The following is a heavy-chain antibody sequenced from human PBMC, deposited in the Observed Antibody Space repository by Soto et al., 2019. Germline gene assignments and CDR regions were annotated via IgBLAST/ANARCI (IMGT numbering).Heavy chain of an antibody. V-gene: IGHV4-39*01. CDR2: IYYSGST. D-gene: IGHD5-18*01. CDR1: GGSISSSSYY. CDR3: TRQDQRGYSYGFDY. J-gene: IGHJ4*02. Sequence: SETLSLTCTVSGGSISSSSYYWGWIRQPPGKGLEWIGSIYYSGSTYYNPSLKSRVTISVDTSKNQFSLKLSSVTAADTAVYYCTRQDQRGYSYGFDYWGQGTLVTVSS.